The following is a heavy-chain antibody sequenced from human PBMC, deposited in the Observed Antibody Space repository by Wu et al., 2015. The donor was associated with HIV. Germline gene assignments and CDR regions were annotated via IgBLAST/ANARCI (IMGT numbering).Heavy chain of an antibody. V-gene: IGHV1-8*02. Sequence: QVQLVQSGAEVKKPGSSVKVSCKASGGTFSSYSISWVRQATGQGLEWMGWMNPNSGNTGYAQKFQGRVTMTRNTSISTAYMELSSLRSEDTAVYYCARGRVYCSGGSCNRWFDPWGQGTLVTVSS. J-gene: IGHJ5*02. CDR3: ARGRVYCSGGSCNRWFDP. CDR2: MNPNSGNT. D-gene: IGHD2-15*01. CDR1: GGTFSSYS.